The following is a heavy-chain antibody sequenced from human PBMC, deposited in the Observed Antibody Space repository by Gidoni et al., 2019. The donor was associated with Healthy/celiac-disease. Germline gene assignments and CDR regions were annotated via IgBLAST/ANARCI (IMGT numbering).Heavy chain of an antibody. V-gene: IGHV1-2*02. CDR3: ARDRVRRTTVVTTYPAYYFDY. D-gene: IGHD4-17*01. Sequence: QVQLVQSGAAVKKPGASVTVSCKASGYTFTVYYIHWVRQAPGQGLEWMGWINPNSGGTNYEQKFQGRVTMTRDTSISTAYMELSRLRSDDTAVYYCARDRVRRTTVVTTYPAYYFDYWGQGTLVTVSS. CDR1: GYTFTVYY. CDR2: INPNSGGT. J-gene: IGHJ4*02.